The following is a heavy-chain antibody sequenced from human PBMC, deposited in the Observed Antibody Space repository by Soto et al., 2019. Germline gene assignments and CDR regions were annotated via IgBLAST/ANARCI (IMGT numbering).Heavy chain of an antibody. Sequence: PSETLSLTCTVSGGSISSYYCSWIRQPPWKGLEWIGYIYYSGITNYNPSLTSRVTISVDTSKNQFSLKLSSVTAADTAAYYCAREGSSGTSCYPPHCSYGMDVWGQGTTVTVSS. V-gene: IGHV4-59*01. D-gene: IGHD2-2*01. CDR1: GGSISSYY. CDR3: AREGSSGTSCYPPHCSYGMDV. CDR2: IYYSGIT. J-gene: IGHJ6*02.